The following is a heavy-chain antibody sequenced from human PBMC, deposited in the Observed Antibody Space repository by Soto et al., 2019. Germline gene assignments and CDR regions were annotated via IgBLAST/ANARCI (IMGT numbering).Heavy chain of an antibody. CDR1: GFSFARSL. D-gene: IGHD4-4*01. CDR2: IYPGDSDT. CDR3: ARGDYRVLEF. Sequence: ESLNLSCKDSGFSFARSLIGWVRQMPGKGLEWMGVIYPGDSDTRYSPSFQGQVTISADKSIRTAYLQWSSLKASDTAMYYCARGDYRVLEFWGQGTLVTVSS. V-gene: IGHV5-51*01. J-gene: IGHJ4*02.